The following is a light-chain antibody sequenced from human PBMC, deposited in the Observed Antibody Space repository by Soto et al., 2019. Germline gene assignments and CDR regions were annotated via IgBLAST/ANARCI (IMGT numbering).Light chain of an antibody. Sequence: QSVLTQPASASGSPGQSITISCTGTSSDVGGYNYVSWYQHHPGKAPKLIIYDVSNRPSGVSNRFSASKSDNTASLTISGLQAEDEADYYCSSYSTNSPVLLGGGTKLTVL. V-gene: IGLV2-14*03. CDR3: SSYSTNSPVL. CDR1: SSDVGGYNY. J-gene: IGLJ2*01. CDR2: DVS.